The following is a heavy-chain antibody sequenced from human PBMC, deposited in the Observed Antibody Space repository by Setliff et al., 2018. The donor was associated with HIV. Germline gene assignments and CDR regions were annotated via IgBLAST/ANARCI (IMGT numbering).Heavy chain of an antibody. CDR2: IYTSGST. CDR3: ASEAWTSYRSSSGYYYYYMDV. Sequence: TLSLTCTVSGGPISSYYWSWIRQPAGKGLEWIGRIYTSGSTNYNPSLKSRVTMSVDTSKNQFSLKLSSVTAADTAVYYCASEAWTSYRSSSGYYYYYMDVWGKGTTVTVSS. D-gene: IGHD6-6*01. J-gene: IGHJ6*03. CDR1: GGPISSYY. V-gene: IGHV4-4*07.